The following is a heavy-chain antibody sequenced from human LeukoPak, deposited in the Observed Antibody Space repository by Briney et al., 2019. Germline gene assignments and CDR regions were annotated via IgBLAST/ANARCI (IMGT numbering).Heavy chain of an antibody. CDR2: ISAYNGNT. CDR3: ARPGYVWNDGSWNALDI. CDR1: GYTFTSYG. Sequence: ASVKVSCKASGYTFTSYGISWVRQAPGQGLEWMGWISAYNGNTNYAQKLQGRVTMTTDTSTSTAYMELRSLRSDDTAVYYCARPGYVWNDGSWNALDIWGQGTMVTVSS. D-gene: IGHD1-1*01. V-gene: IGHV1-18*01. J-gene: IGHJ3*02.